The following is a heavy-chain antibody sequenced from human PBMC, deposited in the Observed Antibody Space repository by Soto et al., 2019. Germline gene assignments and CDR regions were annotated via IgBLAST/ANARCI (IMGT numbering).Heavy chain of an antibody. D-gene: IGHD2-21*02. CDR3: ARDHPFGDSYYYLDY. Sequence: QVQLQESGPGLVKPSQTLSLTCSVSGDSIRSGGYYWSWIRHHPGKGLEWIGYVYYSGSTYYTPSLKSRVTISVDTSQNQFSLKLTSVTAADTAVYYCARDHPFGDSYYYLDYWGQGTLVTVSS. CDR1: GDSIRSGGYY. J-gene: IGHJ4*02. CDR2: VYYSGST. V-gene: IGHV4-31*03.